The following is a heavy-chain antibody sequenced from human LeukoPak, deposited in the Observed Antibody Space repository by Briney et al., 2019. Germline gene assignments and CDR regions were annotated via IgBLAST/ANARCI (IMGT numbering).Heavy chain of an antibody. J-gene: IGHJ4*02. CDR2: ISYDGSNK. CDR1: GYTFSSYG. Sequence: HPGGSLRLSCAVSGYTFSSYGMRWVRQAPGKGLEWLAVISYDGSNKYYADSVKGRFTISRDNSKNTLYLQMNSLRVEDTAVYYCAKDGRASVYCSGGSCPLDYWGQGVLVTVSS. CDR3: AKDGRASVYCSGGSCPLDY. V-gene: IGHV3-30*18. D-gene: IGHD2-15*01.